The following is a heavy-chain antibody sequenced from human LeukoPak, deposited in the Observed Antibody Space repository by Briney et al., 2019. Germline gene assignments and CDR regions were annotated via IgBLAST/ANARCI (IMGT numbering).Heavy chain of an antibody. V-gene: IGHV1-2*06. CDR3: ARGYYGSGSYDY. J-gene: IGHJ4*02. D-gene: IGHD3-10*01. Sequence: ASVKVSCKASGYTFTGYYMHWVRQAPGQGLEWMGRINPNSGGTNYARKFQGGVTMTRDTSISTAHMELSRLRSDDTAVYYCARGYYGSGSYDYWGQGTLVTVSS. CDR1: GYTFTGYY. CDR2: INPNSGGT.